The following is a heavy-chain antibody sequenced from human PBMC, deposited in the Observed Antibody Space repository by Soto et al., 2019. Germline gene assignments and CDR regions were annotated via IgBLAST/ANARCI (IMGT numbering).Heavy chain of an antibody. J-gene: IGHJ4*02. CDR1: GFTFSSYW. V-gene: IGHV3-43*02. CDR2: ISWDGGST. Sequence: EVQLVESGGGLVQPGGSLRLSCAASGFTFSSYWMHWVRQAPGKGLEWVSLISWDGGSTYYADSVKGRFTISRDNSKNSLYLQMNSLRTEDTALYYCAKALGQLEVTPFDYWGQGTLVTVSS. CDR3: AKALGQLEVTPFDY. D-gene: IGHD1-1*01.